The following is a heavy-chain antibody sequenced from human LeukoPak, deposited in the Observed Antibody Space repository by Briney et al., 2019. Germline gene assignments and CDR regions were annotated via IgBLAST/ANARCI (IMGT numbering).Heavy chain of an antibody. V-gene: IGHV1-2*02. CDR1: GYTFTSYG. CDR3: ARVGAGTPYNWNDDAAFDI. Sequence: GASVKVSCKASGYTFTSYGISWVRQAPGQGLEWMGWINPNSGGTNYAQKFQGRVTMTRDTSISTAYMELSRLRSDDTAVYYCARVGAGTPYNWNDDAAFDIWGQGTMVTVSS. CDR2: INPNSGGT. D-gene: IGHD1-1*01. J-gene: IGHJ3*02.